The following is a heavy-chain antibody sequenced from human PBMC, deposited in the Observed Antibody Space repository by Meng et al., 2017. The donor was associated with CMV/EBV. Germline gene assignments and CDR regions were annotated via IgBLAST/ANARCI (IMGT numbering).Heavy chain of an antibody. CDR1: GFTFDDYA. CDR3: AKGRGGGITMIVGAFDY. J-gene: IGHJ4*02. Sequence: LKISCAASGFTFDDYAMHWVRPAPGKGLEWVSGISWNSGSIGYADSVKGRFTISRDNAKNSLYLQMNSLRAEDTALYYCAKGRGGGITMIVGAFDYWGQGTLVTVSS. D-gene: IGHD3-22*01. CDR2: ISWNSGSI. V-gene: IGHV3-9*01.